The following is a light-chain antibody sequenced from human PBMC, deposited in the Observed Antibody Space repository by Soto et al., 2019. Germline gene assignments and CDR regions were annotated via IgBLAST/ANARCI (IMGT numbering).Light chain of an antibody. Sequence: DIQMTQSPSILSASVGDRVTITCRASQSISHFLAWYQQKPGKVPKLLIYDASNLGSGVPSRFSGSGSGAEFTLTISSLHPDDFATFYCQQYHSYSWTFGQGTKVDIK. CDR3: QQYHSYSWT. V-gene: IGKV1-5*01. CDR1: QSISHF. J-gene: IGKJ1*01. CDR2: DAS.